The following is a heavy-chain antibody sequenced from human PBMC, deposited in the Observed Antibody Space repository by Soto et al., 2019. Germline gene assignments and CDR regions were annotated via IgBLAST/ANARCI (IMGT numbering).Heavy chain of an antibody. J-gene: IGHJ6*02. V-gene: IGHV1-46*01. Sequence: ASVKVSCKAFGYTFTSYYMHWVRQAPGQGLEWMGIINPSGGSTSYAQKFQGRVTMTRDTSTSTVYMELSSLRSEDTAVYYCAREGHWNYGDYYYGMDVWGQGTTVTVSS. CDR2: INPSGGST. CDR1: GYTFTSYY. D-gene: IGHD1-7*01. CDR3: AREGHWNYGDYYYGMDV.